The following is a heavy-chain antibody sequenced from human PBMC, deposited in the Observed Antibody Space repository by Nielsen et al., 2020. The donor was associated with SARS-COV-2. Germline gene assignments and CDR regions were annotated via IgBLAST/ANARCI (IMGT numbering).Heavy chain of an antibody. CDR1: GFTFSSYA. D-gene: IGHD5-18*01. J-gene: IGHJ4*02. CDR2: ISGSGGST. V-gene: IGHV3-23*01. Sequence: ESLKISCAASGFTFSSYAMSWVRQAPGNGLEWVSTISGSGGSTYYADSVKGRFTISRDNSKNTLYLQMNSLRAEDTAVYYCANGYSPDYWGQGTLVTVSS. CDR3: ANGYSPDY.